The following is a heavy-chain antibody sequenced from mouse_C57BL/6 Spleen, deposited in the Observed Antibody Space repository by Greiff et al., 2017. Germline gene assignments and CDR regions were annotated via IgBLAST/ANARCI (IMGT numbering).Heavy chain of an antibody. CDR3: ARPYYDYPYYFDY. CDR2: ISSGSSTI. D-gene: IGHD2-4*01. CDR1: GFTFSDYG. Sequence: EVQLVESGGGLVKPGGSLKLSCAASGFTFSDYGMHWVRQAPEKGLEWVAYISSGSSTIYYADTVTGRFTISRDNAKNTLFLQMTSLRSEDTAMYYCARPYYDYPYYFDYWGQGTTLTVSS. V-gene: IGHV5-17*01. J-gene: IGHJ2*01.